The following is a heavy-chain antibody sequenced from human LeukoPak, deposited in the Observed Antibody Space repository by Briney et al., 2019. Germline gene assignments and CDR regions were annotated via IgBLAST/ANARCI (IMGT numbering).Heavy chain of an antibody. D-gene: IGHD3-22*01. J-gene: IGHJ4*02. V-gene: IGHV1-46*01. Sequence: ASVKVSCKASGYTFTSYYMHWVRQAPGQGLEWMGIINPSGGSTSYAQKFQGRVTMTRDTPTSTVYMELSSLRSEDTAVYYCASIHYYDSSGRVVVVDYWGQGTLVTVSS. CDR1: GYTFTSYY. CDR2: INPSGGST. CDR3: ASIHYYDSSGRVVVVDY.